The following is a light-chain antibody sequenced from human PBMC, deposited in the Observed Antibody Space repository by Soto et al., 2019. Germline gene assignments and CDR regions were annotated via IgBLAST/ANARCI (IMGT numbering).Light chain of an antibody. CDR1: QNIGNY. CDR3: QQAYNTPRT. Sequence: DIQMTQSPSSLSTSIGDRVTITCRASQNIGNYLNWYQQRPGKAPKLLMYAASALQTGVPSRFPASGSATDFNPTITSVHPEDFGTFYCQQAYNTPRTLAQGTNVDIK. V-gene: IGKV1-39*01. J-gene: IGKJ1*01. CDR2: AAS.